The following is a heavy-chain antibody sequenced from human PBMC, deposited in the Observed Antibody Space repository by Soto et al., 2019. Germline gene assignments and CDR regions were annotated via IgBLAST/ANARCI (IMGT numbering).Heavy chain of an antibody. V-gene: IGHV1-69*01. CDR2: IIPIFGTA. Sequence: QAQLEQSGGEVKKPGSSVKVSCKASRVAFSKFIVTWVRQAPGLGLEWVGGIIPIFGTANYAQKFQGRVTITADESTSTSDLEVNNLRSEDTAVYYCAKVRYSSPMGYYYGMDVWGQGTTVTVSS. J-gene: IGHJ6*02. D-gene: IGHD6-19*01. CDR1: RVAFSKFI. CDR3: AKVRYSSPMGYYYGMDV.